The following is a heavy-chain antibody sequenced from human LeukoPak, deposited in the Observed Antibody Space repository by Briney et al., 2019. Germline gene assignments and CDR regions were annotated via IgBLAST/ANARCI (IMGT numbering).Heavy chain of an antibody. V-gene: IGHV3-53*01. CDR1: GFTVSSNY. CDR3: ARLRDAVAFDV. Sequence: GGSLRPSCAASGFTVSSNYMSWVRQAPGKGLYWVSVIYSDGRTFYADSVRGRFTISRDISRNTLYLQMRSLRAEDTAVYYCARLRDAVAFDVWGQGTMVTVSS. J-gene: IGHJ3*01. CDR2: IYSDGRT.